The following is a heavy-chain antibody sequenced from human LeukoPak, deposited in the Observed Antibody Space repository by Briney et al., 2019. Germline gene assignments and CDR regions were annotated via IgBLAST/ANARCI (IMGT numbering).Heavy chain of an antibody. CDR2: IRSDGSST. CDR3: AKDSKIVGPTFRSYHYMDV. J-gene: IGHJ6*03. CDR1: GFTFRDFD. Sequence: PGGSLRLSCAASGFTFRDFDMYWVRQAPGEGLEWVASIRSDGSSTYYADSVKGRFTISRDNSKKTLYLQMNSLRAEDTAVYYCAKDSKIVGPTFRSYHYMDVWGKGTTVTVSS. D-gene: IGHD1-26*01. V-gene: IGHV3-30*02.